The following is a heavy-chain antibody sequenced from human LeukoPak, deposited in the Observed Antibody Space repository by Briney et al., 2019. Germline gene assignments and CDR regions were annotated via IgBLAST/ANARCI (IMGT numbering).Heavy chain of an antibody. CDR3: ARGGYYDFWSGYYTPEYYFDY. D-gene: IGHD3-3*01. V-gene: IGHV4-31*03. CDR2: IYYSGST. J-gene: IGHJ4*02. CDR1: GGSISSGGYY. Sequence: SETLSLTCTVSGGSISSGGYYWSWIRQPPGKGLEWIGYIYYSGSTNYISSLKSRVTISVDTSKNQFSLKLSSVTAADTAVYYCARGGYYDFWSGYYTPEYYFDYWGQGTLVTVSS.